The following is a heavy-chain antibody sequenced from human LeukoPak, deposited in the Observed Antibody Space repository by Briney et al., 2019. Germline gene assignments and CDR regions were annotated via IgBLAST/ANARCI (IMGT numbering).Heavy chain of an antibody. CDR2: INHSGST. CDR3: ARARATVIHYYYYCMDV. V-gene: IGHV4-34*01. Sequence: SETLSLTCAVYGGSFSGYYWSWIRQPPGKGLEWIGDINHSGSTNYNPSLKSRVTISVDTSKNHFSLKLSSVTAADTAVYYCARARATVIHYYYYCMDVWGKGTTVTVSS. D-gene: IGHD4-17*01. CDR1: GGSFSGYY. J-gene: IGHJ6*03.